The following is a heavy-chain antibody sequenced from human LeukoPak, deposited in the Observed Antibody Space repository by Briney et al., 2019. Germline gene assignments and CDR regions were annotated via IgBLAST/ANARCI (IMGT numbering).Heavy chain of an antibody. Sequence: SETLSLTCAVYGGSFSGYYWSWIRQPPGKGLEWIGEINHSGSTNYNPSLKSRVAISVDTSKNQFSLKLSSVTAADTAVYYCARGYCSSTSCYTFDYWGQGTLVTVSS. CDR2: INHSGST. V-gene: IGHV4-34*01. D-gene: IGHD2-2*01. J-gene: IGHJ4*02. CDR3: ARGYCSSTSCYTFDY. CDR1: GGSFSGYY.